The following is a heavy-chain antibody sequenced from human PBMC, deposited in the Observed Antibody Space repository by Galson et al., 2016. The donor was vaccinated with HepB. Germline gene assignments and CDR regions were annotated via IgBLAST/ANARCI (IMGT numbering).Heavy chain of an antibody. J-gene: IGHJ4*02. D-gene: IGHD1-14*01. V-gene: IGHV5-51*01. CDR3: ARHAASAWDEPHLYY. CDR2: IYPGDSDT. CDR1: GYSFTSYW. Sequence: SGAEVKKPGESLKISCKGSGYSFTSYWIGWVRQMPGKGLEWMGIIYPGDSDTRYSPSFQGQGNLSADKSISTAYLQWSSLKASEPAMDYCARHAASAWDEPHLYYWGQGTLVTVSS.